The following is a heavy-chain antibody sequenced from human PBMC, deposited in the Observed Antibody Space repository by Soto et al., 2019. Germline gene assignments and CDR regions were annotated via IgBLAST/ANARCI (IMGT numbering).Heavy chain of an antibody. V-gene: IGHV4-30-2*01. CDR1: GGSVSSGTYA. Sequence: SETLSLTCAVSGGSVSSGTYAWNWIRQPPGKAREWIGYIYHSGSFYYNPSLRSRVAISIDRSKNQFSLDLRSVTATATAVYSCAGASGYCSGGTCFPCDYWGRGTLVTVSS. CDR2: IYHSGSF. J-gene: IGHJ4*02. CDR3: AGASGYCSGGTCFPCDY. D-gene: IGHD2-15*01.